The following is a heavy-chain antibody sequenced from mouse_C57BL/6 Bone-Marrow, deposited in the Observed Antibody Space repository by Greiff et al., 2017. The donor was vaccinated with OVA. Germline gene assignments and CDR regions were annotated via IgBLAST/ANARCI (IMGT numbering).Heavy chain of an antibody. CDR1: GFTFSSYA. D-gene: IGHD2-4*01. CDR3: ARALGDYEGFAY. J-gene: IGHJ3*01. Sequence: DVKLVESGGGLVKPGGSLKLSCAASGFTFSSYAMSWVRQTPEKRLEWVATISDGGSYTYYPDNVKGRFTISRDNAKNNLYLQMSHLKSEDTAMYYCARALGDYEGFAYWGQGTLVTVSA. CDR2: ISDGGSYT. V-gene: IGHV5-4*03.